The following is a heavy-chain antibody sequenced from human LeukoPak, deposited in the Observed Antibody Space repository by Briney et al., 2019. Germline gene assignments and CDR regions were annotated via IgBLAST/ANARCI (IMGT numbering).Heavy chain of an antibody. CDR2: IYSGGST. CDR3: AREVGATTDYYYGMDV. D-gene: IGHD1-26*01. CDR1: GFTVSSNY. V-gene: IGHV3-53*01. Sequence: GGSLRLSCAASGFTVSSNYMSWVRQAPGKGLEWVSVIYSGGSTYYADSVKGRFTISRDNSKNTLYLQMNSLRAEDTAVYYCAREVGATTDYYYGMDVWGRGTTVTVSS. J-gene: IGHJ6*02.